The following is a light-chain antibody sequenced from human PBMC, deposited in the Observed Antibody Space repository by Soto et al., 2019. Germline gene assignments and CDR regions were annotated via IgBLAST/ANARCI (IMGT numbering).Light chain of an antibody. Sequence: EIVMTQSPATLSVSPGERATLSCRASQSVSSNLACYQQKPGQAPRLLIYGASTRATGIPARFSGSGSGTEFTLTISSLQSEDFAIYYCQQYNNLLGTYGQGTKVEIK. CDR1: QSVSSN. CDR3: QQYNNLLGT. V-gene: IGKV3-15*01. J-gene: IGKJ1*01. CDR2: GAS.